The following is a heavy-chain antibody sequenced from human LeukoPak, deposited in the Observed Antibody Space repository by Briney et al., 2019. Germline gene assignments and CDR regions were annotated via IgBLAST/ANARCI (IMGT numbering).Heavy chain of an antibody. J-gene: IGHJ6*02. CDR2: IWYDGSNI. V-gene: IGHV3-33*01. CDR1: GFIFSNYG. CDR3: ARDSYGMDV. Sequence: PGGPLRLSCAPSGFIFSNYGMHWVRQAPGKGLEWVAVIWYDGSNIYYADSVKGRFTISRDNSKNTLYLEMNSLRAEDTAVYYCARDSYGMDVWGQGTTVTVSS.